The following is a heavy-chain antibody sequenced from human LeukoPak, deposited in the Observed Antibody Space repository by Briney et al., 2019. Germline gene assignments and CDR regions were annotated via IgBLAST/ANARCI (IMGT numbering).Heavy chain of an antibody. D-gene: IGHD6-13*01. CDR1: GYTFTSYG. J-gene: IGHJ4*02. CDR3: ARDAALYSGSWSYFDY. CDR2: ISAYNGNT. Sequence: ASVKVSCKSSGYTFTSYGISGVRQAPGQGIEWMGWISAYNGNTNYAQKLQGRVTMTTDTSTSTAYMELRSLRSDDTAVYYCARDAALYSGSWSYFDYWGQGTLVTVSS. V-gene: IGHV1-18*01.